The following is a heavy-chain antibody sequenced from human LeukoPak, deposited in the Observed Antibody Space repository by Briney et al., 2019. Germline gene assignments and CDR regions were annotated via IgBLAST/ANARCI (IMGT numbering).Heavy chain of an antibody. V-gene: IGHV4-61*01. CDR1: GGSVSSDTYY. Sequence: NTSETLSLTCTVSGGSVSSDTYYWSWIRQPPGKGLEWIGYIYYGGSTNYNPSLKSRVTISVDTSKNQFSLKLSSVTAADTAVYYCAAAPLAVAEIVTWGQGTLVTVSS. CDR2: IYYGGST. D-gene: IGHD6-19*01. CDR3: AAAPLAVAEIVT. J-gene: IGHJ5*02.